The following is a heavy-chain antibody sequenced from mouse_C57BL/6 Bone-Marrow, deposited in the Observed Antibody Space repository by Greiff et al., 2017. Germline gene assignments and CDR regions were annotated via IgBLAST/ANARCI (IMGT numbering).Heavy chain of an antibody. V-gene: IGHV5-16*01. CDR1: GFTFSDYY. CDR2: INYDGSST. D-gene: IGHD1-1*01. CDR3: ASYYYGSSYGYFDV. J-gene: IGHJ1*03. Sequence: EVQVVESEGGLVQPGSSMKLSCTASGFTFSDYYMAWVRQVPEKGLEWVANINYDGSSTYYLASLKSRFIISRDNAKNILYLQMSSLKSEDTATYYCASYYYGSSYGYFDVWGTGTTVTVSS.